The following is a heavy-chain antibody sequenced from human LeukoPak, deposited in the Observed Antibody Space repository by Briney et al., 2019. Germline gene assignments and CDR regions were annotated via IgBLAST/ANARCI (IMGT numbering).Heavy chain of an antibody. Sequence: ASVKVSCKASGYTFTSYGISWVRQAPGQRLEWMGWINAGNGNTKYSQEFQGRVTITRDTSASTAYMELSSLRSEDMAVYYCARGRDYGDSNFDYWGQGTLVTVSS. CDR3: ARGRDYGDSNFDY. J-gene: IGHJ4*02. D-gene: IGHD4-17*01. V-gene: IGHV1-3*03. CDR2: INAGNGNT. CDR1: GYTFTSYG.